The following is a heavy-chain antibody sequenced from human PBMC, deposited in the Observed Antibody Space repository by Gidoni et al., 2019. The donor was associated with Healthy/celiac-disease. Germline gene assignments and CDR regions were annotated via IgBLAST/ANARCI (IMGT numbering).Heavy chain of an antibody. J-gene: IGHJ4*02. Sequence: EVQLLESGGGLVQPGGSLRLSCAASGFTFSRYAMSWVRQAPGKGLEWVSAISGSGGSTYYADSVKGRFTISRDNSKNTLYLQMNSLRAEDTAVYYCAKGGSGSYYTLYYFDYWGQGTLVTVSS. CDR2: ISGSGGST. CDR1: GFTFSRYA. CDR3: AKGGSGSYYTLYYFDY. V-gene: IGHV3-23*01. D-gene: IGHD1-26*01.